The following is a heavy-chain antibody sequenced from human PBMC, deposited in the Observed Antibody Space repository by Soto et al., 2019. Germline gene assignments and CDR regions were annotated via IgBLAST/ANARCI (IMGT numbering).Heavy chain of an antibody. J-gene: IGHJ6*02. Sequence: PSETLSLTCAVYGGSFSGYYWSWIRQPPGKGLEWIGEINHSGSTNYNPSLKSRVTISVDTSKNQFSLKLSSVTAADTAVYYCARGGRAVRYSYTNGMDVWGQGTTVTVSS. CDR1: GGSFSGYY. V-gene: IGHV4-34*01. CDR3: ARGGRAVRYSYTNGMDV. D-gene: IGHD5-18*01. CDR2: INHSGST.